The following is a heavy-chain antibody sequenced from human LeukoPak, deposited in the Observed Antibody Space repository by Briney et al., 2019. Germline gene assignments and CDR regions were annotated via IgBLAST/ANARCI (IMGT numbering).Heavy chain of an antibody. D-gene: IGHD5-12*01. J-gene: IGHJ4*02. CDR3: AKDSGYDWAYFDY. Sequence: KTGGSLRLSCAASGFTFSDYYMSWIRQAPGKGLEWVSYISSSGSTIYYADSVKGRFTISRDNAKNSLYLQMSSLRAEDTAVYYCAKDSGYDWAYFDYWGQGTLVTVSS. V-gene: IGHV3-11*01. CDR1: GFTFSDYY. CDR2: ISSSGSTI.